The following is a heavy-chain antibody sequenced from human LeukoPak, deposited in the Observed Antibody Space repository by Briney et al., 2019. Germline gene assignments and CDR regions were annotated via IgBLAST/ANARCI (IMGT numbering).Heavy chain of an antibody. J-gene: IGHJ4*02. CDR1: GYTFTNYY. CDR2: INPNSGGT. CDR3: ASHYYDSSGYYPEPANFDY. Sequence: ASVKVSCKASGYTFTNYYMVWVRQAPGQGLEWMGWINPNSGGTNYAQKLQGRVTMTTDTSTSTAYMELRSLRSDDTAVYYCASHYYDSSGYYPEPANFDYWGQGTLVTVSS. V-gene: IGHV1-18*04. D-gene: IGHD3-22*01.